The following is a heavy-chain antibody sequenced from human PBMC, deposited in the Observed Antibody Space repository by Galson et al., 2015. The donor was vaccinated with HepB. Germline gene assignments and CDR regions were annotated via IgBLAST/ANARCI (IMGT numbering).Heavy chain of an antibody. CDR3: ARAEGSGYYYVGY. Sequence: SVKVSCKASGYTFSNYAMNWVRQAPGQGLEWMGWININTGNPTYAQGFTGRFVFSLDTSVSTAYLQISSLKAEDTAVYYCARAEGSGYYYVGYWGQGTLVTVSS. D-gene: IGHD3-22*01. V-gene: IGHV7-4-1*02. J-gene: IGHJ4*02. CDR1: GYTFSNYA. CDR2: ININTGNP.